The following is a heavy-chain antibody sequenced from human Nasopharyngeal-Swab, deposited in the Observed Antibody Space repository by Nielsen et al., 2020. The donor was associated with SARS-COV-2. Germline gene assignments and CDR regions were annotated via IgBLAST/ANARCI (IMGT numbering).Heavy chain of an antibody. D-gene: IGHD1-7*01. CDR2: IYPGDSDT. J-gene: IGHJ3*02. Sequence: VCQMPGKGLEWMGIIYPGDSDTRYSPSFQGQVTISADKSISTAYLQWSSLKASDTAMYYCARQQELRSFAFDIWGQGTMVTVSS. CDR3: ARQQELRSFAFDI. V-gene: IGHV5-51*01.